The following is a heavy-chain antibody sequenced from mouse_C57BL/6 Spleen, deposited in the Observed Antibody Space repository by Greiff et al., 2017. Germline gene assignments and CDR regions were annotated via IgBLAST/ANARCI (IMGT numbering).Heavy chain of an antibody. V-gene: IGHV3-6*01. CDR2: ISYDGSN. Sequence: ESGPGLVKPSQSLSLTCSVTGYSITSGYYWNWIRQFPGNKLEWMGYISYDGSNNYNPSLKNRISITRDTSKNQFFLKLNSVTTEDTATYYCARGPYEGEFAYWGQGTLVTVSA. D-gene: IGHD2-3*01. CDR3: ARGPYEGEFAY. CDR1: GYSITSGYY. J-gene: IGHJ3*01.